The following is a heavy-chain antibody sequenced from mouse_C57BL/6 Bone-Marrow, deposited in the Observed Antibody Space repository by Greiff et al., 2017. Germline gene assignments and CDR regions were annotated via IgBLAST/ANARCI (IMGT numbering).Heavy chain of an antibody. CDR3: AREKWEIYYYGSSPFAY. CDR2: IHPNSGGT. D-gene: IGHD1-1*01. Sequence: QVQLQQPGAELVKPGASVKLSCKASGYTFTSYWMHWVKQRPGRGLEWIGRIHPNSGGTKYNEKFKSKATLTVDKPSSTAYLQLSSLTSAASAVFYYAREKWEIYYYGSSPFAYWGQGTLVTVSA. V-gene: IGHV1-72*01. CDR1: GYTFTSYW. J-gene: IGHJ3*01.